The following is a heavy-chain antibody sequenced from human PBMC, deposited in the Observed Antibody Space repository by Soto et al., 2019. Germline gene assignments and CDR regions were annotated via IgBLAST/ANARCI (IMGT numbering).Heavy chain of an antibody. D-gene: IGHD6-19*01. CDR2: ISYDGSNK. J-gene: IGHJ6*02. Sequence: PGGSLRLSCAASGFTFSSYAMHWVRQAPGKGLEWVAVISYDGSNKYYADSVKGRFTISRDNSKNALYLQMNSLRAEDTAVCYCARVEVAGPPPYGMDVWGQGTTVTVSS. CDR3: ARVEVAGPPPYGMDV. CDR1: GFTFSSYA. V-gene: IGHV3-30-3*01.